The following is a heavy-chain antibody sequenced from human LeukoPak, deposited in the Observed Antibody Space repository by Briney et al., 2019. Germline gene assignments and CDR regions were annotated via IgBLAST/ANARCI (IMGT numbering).Heavy chain of an antibody. V-gene: IGHV1-18*01. D-gene: IGHD2-15*01. CDR1: GYTFTSYG. CDR2: ISAYNGNT. J-gene: IGHJ4*02. CDR3: ARVKVVAATQEGVSDY. Sequence: GASVKVSCKASGYTFTSYGISWVRQAPGQGLEWMGWISAYNGNTNYAQKLQGRVTMTTDTSTSTTYMELRSLRSDDTAVYYCARVKVVAATQEGVSDYWGQGTLVTVSS.